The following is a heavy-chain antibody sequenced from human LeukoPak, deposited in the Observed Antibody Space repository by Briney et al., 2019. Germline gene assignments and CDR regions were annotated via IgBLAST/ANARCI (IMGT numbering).Heavy chain of an antibody. CDR3: ASPGRSDFWSGYMY. D-gene: IGHD3-3*01. Sequence: ASVKVSCKASGYTFTGYYMHWVRQAPGQGLEWMGWINPNSCGTNYAQKFQGRVTMTRDTSISTAYMELSRLRSDDTAVYYCASPGRSDFWSGYMYWGQGTLVTVSS. CDR2: INPNSCGT. CDR1: GYTFTGYY. J-gene: IGHJ4*02. V-gene: IGHV1-2*02.